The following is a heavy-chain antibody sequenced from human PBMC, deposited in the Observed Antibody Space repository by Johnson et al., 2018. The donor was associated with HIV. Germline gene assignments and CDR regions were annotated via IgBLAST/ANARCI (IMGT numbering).Heavy chain of an antibody. J-gene: IGHJ3*02. Sequence: QVQLVESGGGVVQTGGSLRLSCTSSGFTFSNYGMHWVRQAPGKGLEWVAVISYDGSNKYYADSVQGRFTISRDNSKNTLYLQMNSLRAEDTAVYYCARDRGYLDAFDIWGQGTMVTVSS. CDR1: GFTFSNYG. CDR3: ARDRGYLDAFDI. CDR2: ISYDGSNK. D-gene: IGHD1-26*01. V-gene: IGHV3-30*19.